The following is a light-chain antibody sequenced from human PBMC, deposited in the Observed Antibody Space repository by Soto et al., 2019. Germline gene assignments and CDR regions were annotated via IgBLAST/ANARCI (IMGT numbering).Light chain of an antibody. CDR2: EVS. CDR3: SSYSSSSTLCV. J-gene: IGLJ1*01. V-gene: IGLV2-14*01. CDR1: SSDVGGYNY. Sequence: QSALTQPASVSGSPGQSITISCTGTSSDVGGYNYVSWYQQYPGKAPKLMIYEVSNRPSGVSNRFSGSKSGNRASLTIAGLQGEGEADYYCSSYSSSSTLCVFGTGTKLTVL.